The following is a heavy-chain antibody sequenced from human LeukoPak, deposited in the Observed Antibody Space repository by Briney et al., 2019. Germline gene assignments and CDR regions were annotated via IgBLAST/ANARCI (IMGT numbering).Heavy chain of an antibody. V-gene: IGHV3-23*01. CDR3: AKDDDSSGYYYRTFDY. Sequence: GGSPRLSCAASGFTFSSYAMSWVRQAPGKGLEWVSAISGSGGSTYYADSVKGRFTISRDNSKNTLYLQMNSLRAEDTAVYYCAKDDDSSGYYYRTFDYWGQGTLVTVSS. J-gene: IGHJ4*02. CDR2: ISGSGGST. D-gene: IGHD3-22*01. CDR1: GFTFSSYA.